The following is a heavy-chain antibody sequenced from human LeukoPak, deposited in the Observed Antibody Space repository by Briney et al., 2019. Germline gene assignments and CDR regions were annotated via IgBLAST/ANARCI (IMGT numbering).Heavy chain of an antibody. CDR1: GFTFSDYA. Sequence: GGSLRLSCAASGFTFSDYAMHWVRQAPGKGLQYVSTISSNGDLTYYANSVRGRFTMSRDNSKNTLFLQLDSLRADDMAIYYCARGPQPYDDSRSRAFDIWGQRAMVTVSS. CDR2: ISSNGDLT. J-gene: IGHJ3*02. CDR3: ARGPQPYDDSRSRAFDI. V-gene: IGHV3-64*01. D-gene: IGHD4-17*01.